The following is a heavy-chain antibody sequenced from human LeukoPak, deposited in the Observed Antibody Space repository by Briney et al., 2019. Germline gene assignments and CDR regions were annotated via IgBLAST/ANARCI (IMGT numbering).Heavy chain of an antibody. CDR1: GLTFSSYG. CDR3: AKNGDRGAYCSGGTCYPYYYYYMDV. J-gene: IGHJ6*03. CDR2: ISTTGGTT. V-gene: IGHV3-23*01. D-gene: IGHD2-15*01. Sequence: GGTLRLYCAAPGLTFSSYGMSWFRQAPGRGLEWVSAISTTGGTTYYADSVRGRFTISRDNSRNTLYLQMNSLRAEDTAIYYCAKNGDRGAYCSGGTCYPYYYYYMDVWGKGSTVTISS.